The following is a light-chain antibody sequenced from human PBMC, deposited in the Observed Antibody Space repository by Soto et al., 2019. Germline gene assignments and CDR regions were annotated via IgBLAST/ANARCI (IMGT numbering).Light chain of an antibody. CDR3: GTWDSSLSARA. J-gene: IGLJ1*01. V-gene: IGLV1-51*01. Sequence: QSVLTQPPSVSAAPGQKVTISCSGSSSNIGNNYVSWYQQLPGTAPKLLIYDNNKRPSGIPDRFSGSKSGTSATLGITGLQTGDEADYYCGTWDSSLSARAFGTGTKVTVL. CDR1: SSNIGNNY. CDR2: DNN.